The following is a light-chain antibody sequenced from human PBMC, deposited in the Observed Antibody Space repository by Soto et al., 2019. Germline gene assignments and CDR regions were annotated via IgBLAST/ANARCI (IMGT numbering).Light chain of an antibody. Sequence: QAVVTQEPSLTVSPGGTVTLTCGSSTGAVTSGHYTCWFQQKPGQAPRTLIYDASNKHSWTPARFSGSLLGGKAALTLSGAQPEDEADYYCLLTYPGVRIFGGGTKLTVL. J-gene: IGLJ2*01. CDR1: TGAVTSGHY. V-gene: IGLV7-46*01. CDR2: DAS. CDR3: LLTYPGVRI.